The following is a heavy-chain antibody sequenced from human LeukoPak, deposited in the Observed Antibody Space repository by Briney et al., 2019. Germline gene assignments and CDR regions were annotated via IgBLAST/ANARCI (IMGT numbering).Heavy chain of an antibody. V-gene: IGHV1-69*13. Sequence: SVKVSCKASGGTFSSYAISWVRQAPGQGLEWMGGIIPIFGTANYAQKFQGRVTITADESTSTAYMELSSLRSEDTAVYYCARAISPMVRGVIITLFDYWGQRTLVTVSS. CDR3: ARAISPMVRGVIITLFDY. J-gene: IGHJ4*02. CDR2: IIPIFGTA. CDR1: GGTFSSYA. D-gene: IGHD3-10*01.